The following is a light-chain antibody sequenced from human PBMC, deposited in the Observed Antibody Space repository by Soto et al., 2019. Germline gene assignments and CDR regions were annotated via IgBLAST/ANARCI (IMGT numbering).Light chain of an antibody. V-gene: IGKV1-39*01. CDR3: QQSYGTPIT. J-gene: IGKJ5*01. Sequence: DIQMTQSPSSLSASLGARXSKXARASQSISRYLNWYQQKPGKAPNLLIYVASSLQSEVPSRFSGSGSGTDFTLTITSLQPEDFATYYCQQSYGTPITFGQGTRLEIK. CDR1: QSISRY. CDR2: VAS.